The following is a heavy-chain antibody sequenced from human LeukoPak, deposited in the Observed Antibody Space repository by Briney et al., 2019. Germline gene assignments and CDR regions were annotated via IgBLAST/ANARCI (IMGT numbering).Heavy chain of an antibody. CDR3: ARGGAAAGPNDY. CDR2: IYSGGST. V-gene: IGHV3-53*01. D-gene: IGHD6-13*01. Sequence: GGSLRLSCAASGFTFSSYAMSWVRQAPGKGLEWVSVIYSGGSTYYTDSVKGRFTISRDNSKNTLYLQMNSLRAEDTAVYYCARGGAAAGPNDYWGQGTLVTVSS. CDR1: GFTFSSYA. J-gene: IGHJ4*02.